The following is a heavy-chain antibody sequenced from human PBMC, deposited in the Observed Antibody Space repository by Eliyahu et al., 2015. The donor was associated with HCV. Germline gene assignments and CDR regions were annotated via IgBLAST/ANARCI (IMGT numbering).Heavy chain of an antibody. CDR3: ASPLMGWFDAFDI. CDR1: GFTFSSYE. CDR2: ISSSGSTI. D-gene: IGHD3-3*01. Sequence: EVQLVESGGGLVQPGGSLRLSCAASGFTFSSYEMNWVRQAPGKGLEWVSYISSSGSTIYYADSVKGRFTISRDNAKNSLYLQMNSLRAEDTAVYYCASPLMGWFDAFDIWGQGTMVTVSS. V-gene: IGHV3-48*03. J-gene: IGHJ3*02.